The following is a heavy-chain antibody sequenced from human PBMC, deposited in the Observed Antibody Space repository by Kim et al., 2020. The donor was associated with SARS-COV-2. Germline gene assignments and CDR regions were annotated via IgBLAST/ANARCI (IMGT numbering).Heavy chain of an antibody. CDR1: GGSISSSSYY. J-gene: IGHJ4*02. Sequence: SETLSLTCTVSGGSISSSSYYWGWIRQPPGKGLEWIGSIYYSGSTYYNPSLKSRVTISVDTSKNQFSLKLSSVTAADTAVYYCARGLIYYYDSSGLDYCGQGTLVTVSS. D-gene: IGHD3-22*01. V-gene: IGHV4-39*07. CDR2: IYYSGST. CDR3: ARGLIYYYDSSGLDY.